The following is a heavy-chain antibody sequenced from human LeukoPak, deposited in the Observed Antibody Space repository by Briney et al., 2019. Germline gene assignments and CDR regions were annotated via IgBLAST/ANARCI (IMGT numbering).Heavy chain of an antibody. CDR3: AKDQYTDSSAASDY. J-gene: IGHJ4*02. V-gene: IGHV3-23*01. CDR1: GFTFSNYA. CDR2: VSVNGYST. Sequence: GGSLRLSCAASGFTFSNYAMRWVRQAPGKGLEWVSTVSVNGYSTDYADSVKGRFTISRDNSKNTVYLQMNSLRAEDSAVYYCAKDQYTDSSAASDYWGQGTLVSVSS. D-gene: IGHD6-6*01.